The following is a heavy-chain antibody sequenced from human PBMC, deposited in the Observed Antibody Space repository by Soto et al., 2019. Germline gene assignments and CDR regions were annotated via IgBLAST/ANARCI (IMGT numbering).Heavy chain of an antibody. CDR3: ARDRRLVGAARPEYFQH. V-gene: IGHV1-18*04. Sequence: ASVKVCCKASGDTFSSYYMNWVRQAPGQGLEWMGWISADNGNTNNAQKFQGRVTMTTDPSTRTVYMELTSLSSDDTAVYYCARDRRLVGAARPEYFQHWGQGTLVTVSS. D-gene: IGHD1-26*01. J-gene: IGHJ1*01. CDR1: GDTFSSYY. CDR2: ISADNGNT.